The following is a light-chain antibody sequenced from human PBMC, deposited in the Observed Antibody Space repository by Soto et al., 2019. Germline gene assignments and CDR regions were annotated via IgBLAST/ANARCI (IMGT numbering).Light chain of an antibody. CDR3: QQYNNWPPIT. CDR2: GAS. J-gene: IGKJ5*01. CDR1: QSVGSN. Sequence: EIVLTQSPGTLSLSPGERATLSCRASQSVGSNLAWYQQKPGQAPRLLIYGASTRATGIPARFSGSGSGTEFTLTISSLQSEDSAVYYCQQYNNWPPITFGQGTRLEI. V-gene: IGKV3-15*01.